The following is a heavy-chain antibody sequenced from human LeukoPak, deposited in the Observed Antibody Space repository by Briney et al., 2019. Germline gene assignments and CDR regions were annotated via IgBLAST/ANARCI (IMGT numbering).Heavy chain of an antibody. CDR1: GGSISTYY. Sequence: SETLSLTCTVSGGSISTYYWTWIRQPPGKGLEWIGNVYYSGTTNYNPSLKSRLTISVDTSKNQFSLKLNSVTAADTAVYYCARTVVGFDYWGQGTLVTVSS. CDR2: VYYSGTT. D-gene: IGHD4-23*01. V-gene: IGHV4-59*13. J-gene: IGHJ4*02. CDR3: ARTVVGFDY.